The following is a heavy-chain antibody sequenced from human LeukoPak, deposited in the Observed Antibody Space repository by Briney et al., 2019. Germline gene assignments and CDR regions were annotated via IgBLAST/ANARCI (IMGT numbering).Heavy chain of an antibody. Sequence: GRSLRLSCAASGFTFSSYDMHWVRQATGKGLEWVSAIGTAGDTYYPGSVKGRFTISRENAKNSLYLQMNSLRAGDTAVYYCARVLSYYDSSGPPYGMDVWGQGTTVTVSS. CDR1: GFTFSSYD. CDR3: ARVLSYYDSSGPPYGMDV. V-gene: IGHV3-13*01. CDR2: IGTAGDT. D-gene: IGHD3-22*01. J-gene: IGHJ6*02.